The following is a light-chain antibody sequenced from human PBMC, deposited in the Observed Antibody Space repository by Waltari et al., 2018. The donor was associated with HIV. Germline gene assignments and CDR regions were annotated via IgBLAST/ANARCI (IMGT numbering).Light chain of an antibody. CDR3: QAWDTTTAV. V-gene: IGLV3-1*01. CDR2: SNA. Sequence: YDLTQPLSVSVSPGLTATITCSGDKLGNKYASWYLQRPGQSPVLFIYSNAKRPSGIPERFSGSNSGSTATLTISGTQAMDEGDYYCQAWDTTTAVFGTGTRVTVL. J-gene: IGLJ1*01. CDR1: KLGNKY.